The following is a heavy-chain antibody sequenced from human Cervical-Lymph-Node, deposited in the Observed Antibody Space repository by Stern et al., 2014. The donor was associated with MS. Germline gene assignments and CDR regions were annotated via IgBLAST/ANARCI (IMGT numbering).Heavy chain of an antibody. J-gene: IGHJ6*02. CDR2: IAVGSGNT. Sequence: QLVQSGPEVKTPGTSVKVSCQASGFTFTSSAVPWVRQARGQRLVWIGWIAVGSGNTNYAQKFQERVTITRDMSTSTAYMELSSLRSEDTAVYYCAADRPAASLYYYYGMDVWGQGTTVTVSS. D-gene: IGHD2-2*01. V-gene: IGHV1-58*01. CDR3: AADRPAASLYYYYGMDV. CDR1: GFTFTSSA.